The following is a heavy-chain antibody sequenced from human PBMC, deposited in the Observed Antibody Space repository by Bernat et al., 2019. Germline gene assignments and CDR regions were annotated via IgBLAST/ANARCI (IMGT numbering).Heavy chain of an antibody. J-gene: IGHJ4*02. Sequence: EVQLLESGGGLVQPGGSLRLSCAASGFTFSSYAMSWVRQSPGKGLEWVSAISGSGGSTYYADSVKDRFTISRDNSKNTLYLQMNSLRAEDTDVDYCARDDRGWEREGYYFGYWGQGTLVSVSS. V-gene: IGHV3-23*01. CDR2: ISGSGGST. CDR1: GFTFSSYA. D-gene: IGHD6-19*01. CDR3: ARDDRGWEREGYYFGY.